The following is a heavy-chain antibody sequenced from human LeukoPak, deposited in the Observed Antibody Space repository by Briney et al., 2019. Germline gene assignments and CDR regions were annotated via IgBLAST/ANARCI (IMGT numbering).Heavy chain of an antibody. CDR1: GGSFSGYY. J-gene: IGHJ5*02. V-gene: IGHV4-34*01. Sequence: SETLSLTCAVYGGSFSGYYWSWIRQPPGKGLEWIGEINHSGSTNYNPSLKGRVTMSVDTSKNQFSLKLSSVTAADTAVYYCARETFSMVRGVKNWFDPWGQGTLVTVSS. D-gene: IGHD3-10*01. CDR3: ARETFSMVRGVKNWFDP. CDR2: INHSGST.